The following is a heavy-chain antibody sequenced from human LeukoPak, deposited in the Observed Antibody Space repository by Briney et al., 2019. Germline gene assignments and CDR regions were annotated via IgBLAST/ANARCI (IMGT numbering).Heavy chain of an antibody. J-gene: IGHJ4*02. CDR2: IYYSGNT. D-gene: IGHD3-22*01. CDR3: ARHQYYDSSGYLFDY. V-gene: IGHV4-39*01. CDR1: AGSISSTSYY. Sequence: PSETLSLTCTVSAGSISSTSYYWGWARQPPGKGWEWFGSIYYSGNTYYNPSRKRGVTISVETSKNQFSLKLSSVTAADTAVYYCARHQYYDSSGYLFDYWGQGTLVTVSS.